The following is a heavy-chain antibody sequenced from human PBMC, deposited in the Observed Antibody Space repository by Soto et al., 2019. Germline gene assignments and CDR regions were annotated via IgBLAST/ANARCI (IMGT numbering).Heavy chain of an antibody. CDR2: TYYRSKWYN. Sequence: QVQLQQSGPGLVKPSQTLSLTCAISGDSVSSNSAAWNWIRQSPSRGLEWLGRTYYRSKWYNDYEVSVTSRITINPDTSKTQFSLQLNSVTPEDTAVYYCAREASGYDDHYYYYYGMDVWGQGTTVTVSS. CDR1: GDSVSSNSAA. J-gene: IGHJ6*02. V-gene: IGHV6-1*01. D-gene: IGHD5-12*01. CDR3: AREASGYDDHYYYYYGMDV.